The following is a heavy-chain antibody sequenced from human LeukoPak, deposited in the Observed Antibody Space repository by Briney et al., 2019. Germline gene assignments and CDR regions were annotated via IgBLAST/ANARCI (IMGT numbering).Heavy chain of an antibody. V-gene: IGHV5-51*01. Sequence: GESLKISCKGSGYSFTSYWIGWVRQMPGKGLEWMGIIYPGDSDTRYSPSFQGQVTISADKSISTAYLQWSSLKASDTAMYYCARHGRYGDYADAFDIWGQGTMVIVSS. CDR1: GYSFTSYW. CDR2: IYPGDSDT. D-gene: IGHD4-17*01. J-gene: IGHJ3*02. CDR3: ARHGRYGDYADAFDI.